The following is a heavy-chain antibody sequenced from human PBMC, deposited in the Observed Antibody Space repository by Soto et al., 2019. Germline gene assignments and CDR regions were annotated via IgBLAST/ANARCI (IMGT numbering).Heavy chain of an antibody. CDR3: AREVQVHTPAFVY. J-gene: IGHJ4*02. V-gene: IGHV1-69*19. Sequence: QVQLVQSGAEMKKPGSSVKVSCQSSGGTFNTYAMNWVRQAPGQGPEWMGDISPMFGAANYAPKFQGRVTIPADESTGTSYMQLGSLTSEYTALYFCAREVQVHTPAFVYWGQGTLVTVSS. CDR1: GGTFNTYA. D-gene: IGHD3-10*01. CDR2: ISPMFGAA.